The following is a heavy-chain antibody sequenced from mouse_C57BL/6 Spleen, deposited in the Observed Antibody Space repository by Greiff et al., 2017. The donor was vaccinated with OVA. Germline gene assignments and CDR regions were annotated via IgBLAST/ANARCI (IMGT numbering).Heavy chain of an antibody. CDR3: ARRPWGDY. J-gene: IGHJ2*01. V-gene: IGHV1-50*01. CDR1: GYTFTSYW. CDR2: IDPSDSYT. Sequence: QVQLQQPGAELVKPGASVKLSCKASGYTFTSYWMQWVKQRPGQGLEWIGEIDPSDSYTNYNQQFKGKATLTGDTSSSTAYMQLSSLTSEDSAVYYCARRPWGDYWGQGTTLTVSS.